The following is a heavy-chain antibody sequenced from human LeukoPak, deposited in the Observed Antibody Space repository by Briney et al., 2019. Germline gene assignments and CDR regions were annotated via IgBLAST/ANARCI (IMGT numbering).Heavy chain of an antibody. CDR2: IYHSGST. V-gene: IGHV4-38-2*02. CDR3: ARVSMNYYGSGSSFDY. CDR1: GYSISSGYY. D-gene: IGHD3-10*01. Sequence: PSETLSLTCTVSGYSISSGYYWGWIRQPPGKGLEWIGSIYHSGSTYYNPSLKRRVTISVDTSKNQFSLKLSSVTAADTAVYYCARVSMNYYGSGSSFDYWGQGTLVTVSS. J-gene: IGHJ4*02.